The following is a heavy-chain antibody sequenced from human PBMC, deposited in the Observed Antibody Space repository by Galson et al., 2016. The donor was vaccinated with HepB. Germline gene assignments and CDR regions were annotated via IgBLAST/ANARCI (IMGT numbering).Heavy chain of an antibody. Sequence: QSGAEVKKPGESLRISCEASGYIFIDFWIAWVRQMPGKGLELMGIAYPGDSDTRYSPSFQGQVTISADKSIKTAYLQWSSLKASDTAMYYCARPVVGGGYYPHAFDIWGPGTMVTVSS. CDR2: AYPGDSDT. V-gene: IGHV5-51*01. CDR3: ARPVVGGGYYPHAFDI. J-gene: IGHJ3*02. D-gene: IGHD3-3*01. CDR1: GYIFIDFW.